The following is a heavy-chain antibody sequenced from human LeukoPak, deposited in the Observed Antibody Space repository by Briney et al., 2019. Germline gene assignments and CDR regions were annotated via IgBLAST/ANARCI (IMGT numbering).Heavy chain of an antibody. D-gene: IGHD3-3*01. CDR3: ARVNLNYDFWSGYYTLAWFDP. CDR1: GGTFSSYA. CDR2: IIPIFGTA. V-gene: IGHV1-69*13. Sequence: SVKVSCKASGGTFSSYAISWVRQAPGQGLEWMEGIIPIFGTANYAQKFQGRVTITADESTSTAYMELSSLRSEDTAVYYCARVNLNYDFWSGYYTLAWFDPWGQGTLVTVSS. J-gene: IGHJ5*02.